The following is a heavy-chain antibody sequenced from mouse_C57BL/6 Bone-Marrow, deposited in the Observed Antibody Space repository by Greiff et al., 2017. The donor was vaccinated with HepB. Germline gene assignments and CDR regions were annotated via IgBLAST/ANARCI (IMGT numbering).Heavy chain of an antibody. CDR2: IWSDGST. CDR1: GFSLTSYG. V-gene: IGHV2-6-1*01. CDR3: ARHSARQLTAMDY. Sequence: VQLQQSGPGLVAPSQSLSITCTVSGFSLTSYGVHWVRQPPGKGLEWLVVIWSDGSTTYNSALKSRLSISKDNSKSQVFLKMNSLQTDDTAMYYCARHSARQLTAMDYWGQGTSVTVSS. D-gene: IGHD3-2*02. J-gene: IGHJ4*01.